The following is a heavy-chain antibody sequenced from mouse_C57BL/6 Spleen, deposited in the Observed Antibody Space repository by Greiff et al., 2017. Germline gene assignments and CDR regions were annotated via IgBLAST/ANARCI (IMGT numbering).Heavy chain of an antibody. CDR3: ARWDSGFAY. J-gene: IGHJ3*01. V-gene: IGHV5-4*01. D-gene: IGHD4-1*01. CDR1: GFTFSSYA. Sequence: EVQRVESGGGLVKPGGSLKLSCAASGFTFSSYAMSWVRQTPEKRLEWVATISDGGSYTYYPDNVKGRFTISRDNAKNNLYLQMSHLKSEDTSMYYCARWDSGFAYWGQGTLVTVSA. CDR2: ISDGGSYT.